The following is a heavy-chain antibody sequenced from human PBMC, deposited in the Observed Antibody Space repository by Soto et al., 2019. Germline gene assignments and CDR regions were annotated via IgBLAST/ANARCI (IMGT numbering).Heavy chain of an antibody. J-gene: IGHJ4*02. CDR3: ARDSAYAFDS. CDR2: IERSGAT. CDR1: GFTFSSYP. Sequence: GGSLRLSCAASGFTFSSYPMNWVRQAPGKGLEWVSHIERSGATYCADSVKGRFTISRDNAKNSLYLQMNGLRDGDTAVYYCARDSAYAFDSWGQGTLVTVSS. D-gene: IGHD5-12*01. V-gene: IGHV3-48*02.